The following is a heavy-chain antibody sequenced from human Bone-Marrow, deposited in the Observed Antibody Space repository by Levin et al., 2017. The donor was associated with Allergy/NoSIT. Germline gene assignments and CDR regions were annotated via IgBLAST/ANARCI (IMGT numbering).Heavy chain of an antibody. V-gene: IGHV4-31*03. Sequence: SETLSLTCTVSGGSISRDSYYWSWIRQRPGKGLEWIGYTYYSGKTYYNPSLKSRATISVDPSKSQFSLRLSPLTAADTAVYYCARYSSGWLANDCWGQGTLVTVSS. CDR2: TYYSGKT. J-gene: IGHJ4*02. CDR3: ARYSSGWLANDC. D-gene: IGHD6-19*01. CDR1: GGSISRDSYY.